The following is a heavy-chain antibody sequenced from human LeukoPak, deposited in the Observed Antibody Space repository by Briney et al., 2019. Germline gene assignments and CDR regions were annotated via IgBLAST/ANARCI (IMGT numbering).Heavy chain of an antibody. J-gene: IGHJ5*02. CDR3: ARGRPRGPHCSSTSCFNWFDP. V-gene: IGHV1-8*01. CDR1: GYTFTSYD. CDR2: MNPNSGNT. Sequence: ASVKVSCKASGYTFTSYDINWVRQATGQGLEWMGWMNPNSGNTGYAQKFQGRVTMTRNTSISTAYMELSSLRSEDTAVYYCARGRPRGPHCSSTSCFNWFDPWGQGTLVTVSS. D-gene: IGHD2-2*01.